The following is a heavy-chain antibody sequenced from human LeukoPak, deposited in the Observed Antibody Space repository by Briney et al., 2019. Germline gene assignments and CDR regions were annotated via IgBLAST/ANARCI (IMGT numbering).Heavy chain of an antibody. CDR3: SRVGGDSYYFDY. D-gene: IGHD2-21*02. Sequence: PGRSLRLSCAVSGFTLSHYAMRWVRQAPATGLEWVGSLTDSGDATYYADSVKGRLTISRDNAKNSLYLQMNSLTAEDTAVYYCSRVGGDSYYFDYWGQGTLVTVSS. J-gene: IGHJ4*02. CDR1: GFTLSHYA. V-gene: IGHV3-23*01. CDR2: LTDSGDAT.